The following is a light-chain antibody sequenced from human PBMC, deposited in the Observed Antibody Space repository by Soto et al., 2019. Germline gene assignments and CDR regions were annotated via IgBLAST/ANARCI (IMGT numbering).Light chain of an antibody. CDR1: QTISDW. CDR2: DAS. V-gene: IGKV1-5*01. Sequence: DIQMTQSPSTLSASVGDRVIITCRASQTISDWVAWYQQRPGKAPKRLIYDASNLQSGVPSRFSGSESGTEFTLTISSLQPDDFATYYCQQYKTYPWTVGLGTKVDI. J-gene: IGKJ1*01. CDR3: QQYKTYPWT.